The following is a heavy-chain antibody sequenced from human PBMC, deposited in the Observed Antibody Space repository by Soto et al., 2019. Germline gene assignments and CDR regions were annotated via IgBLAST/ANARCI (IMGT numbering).Heavy chain of an antibody. V-gene: IGHV1-8*01. CDR2: MNPNSGNT. J-gene: IGHJ6*03. D-gene: IGHD5-18*01. Sequence: ASVKVSCKASGYTFTSYDINWVRQATGQGLEWMGWMNPNSGNTGYAQKFQGRVTMTRNTSISTAYMELSSLRSEDTAVYYCARGTTEINGYSYGSWDYMDVWGKGTTVTVSS. CDR1: GYTFTSYD. CDR3: ARGTTEINGYSYGSWDYMDV.